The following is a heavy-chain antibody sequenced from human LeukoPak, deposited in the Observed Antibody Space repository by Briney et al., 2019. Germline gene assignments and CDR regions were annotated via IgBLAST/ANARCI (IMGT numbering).Heavy chain of an antibody. D-gene: IGHD1-26*01. CDR1: GFTFSSYA. Sequence: GGSLRLSCAASGFTFSSYAMHWVRQAPGKGLEWVAVISYDGSNKYYADSVKGRFTISRDNSKNTLYLQMNSLRAEDTAVYYCAGEGSSWRPFFDYWGQGTLVTVSS. V-gene: IGHV3-30-3*01. J-gene: IGHJ4*02. CDR2: ISYDGSNK. CDR3: AGEGSSWRPFFDY.